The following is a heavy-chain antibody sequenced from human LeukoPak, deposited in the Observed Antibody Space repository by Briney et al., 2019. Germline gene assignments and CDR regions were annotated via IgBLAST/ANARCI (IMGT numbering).Heavy chain of an antibody. CDR3: AREDVLWSYYFDY. J-gene: IGHJ4*02. Sequence: SETLSLTCAVYGGSFSGYYWSWIRQPPGKGLEWIGEINHSGSTNYNPSLKSRVTISVDTSKNQFSLKLSSVTAADTAVYYCAREDVLWSYYFDYWGQGTLVTVSS. CDR2: INHSGST. V-gene: IGHV4-34*01. D-gene: IGHD3-10*01. CDR1: GGSFSGYY.